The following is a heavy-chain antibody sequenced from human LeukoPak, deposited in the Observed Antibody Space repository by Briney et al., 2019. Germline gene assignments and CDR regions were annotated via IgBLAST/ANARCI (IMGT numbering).Heavy chain of an antibody. CDR1: GFTFSDYW. V-gene: IGHV3-21*01. J-gene: IGHJ4*02. CDR3: AREVSEGFDF. D-gene: IGHD3-22*01. CDR2: FGTRSTSI. Sequence: GGSLRLSCVASGFTFSDYWMSWVRQAPGKGLEWVSSFGTRSTSIYHAGSVKGRFAISRDNAKNSLYLQMNSLRAEDTALYYCAREVSEGFDFWGQGTLVTVSS.